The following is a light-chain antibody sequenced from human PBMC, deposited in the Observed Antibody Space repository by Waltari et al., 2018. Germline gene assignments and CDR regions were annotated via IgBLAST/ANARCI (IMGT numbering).Light chain of an antibody. Sequence: QSALTQPASVSGTPGQSIPLPCRGTNSDVGSYDLVSWYQQHPGEAPKLLICEVFKRPPDTSSRFSGAKSGSTASLTISGLQPEDEADYYCCSYAGRGTYVFGSGTKVTVL. J-gene: IGLJ1*01. CDR3: CSYAGRGTYV. CDR1: NSDVGSYDL. V-gene: IGLV2-23*02. CDR2: EVF.